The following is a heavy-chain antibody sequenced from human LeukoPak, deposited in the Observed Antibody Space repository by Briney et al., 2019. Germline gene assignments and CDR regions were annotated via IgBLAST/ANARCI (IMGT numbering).Heavy chain of an antibody. J-gene: IGHJ4*02. CDR2: VYYSGST. CDR3: ARRPDGTSHFDY. V-gene: IGHV4-59*08. CDR1: GGYTGSHY. D-gene: IGHD6-6*01. Sequence: SETLSLTCTVSGGYTGSHYWSWIRQPPGKGLEWIGYVYYSGSTNYNPSLKSRVTISVDTSKKQFSLKLSSVTAADTAVYYCARRPDGTSHFDYWGQGTLVTVSS.